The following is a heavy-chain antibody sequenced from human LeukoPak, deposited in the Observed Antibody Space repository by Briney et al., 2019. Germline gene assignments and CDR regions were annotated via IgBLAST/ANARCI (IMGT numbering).Heavy chain of an antibody. V-gene: IGHV3-23*01. Sequence: GGSLRLSCVVSGLTFSRYSMSWVRQAPGKGLEWVSGISASGGDTWYPDSVKGRFTISRDNSKNTLSLQMNSLRVEDTAIYYCAKDAAGPEYWGQGTRVTVSS. CDR1: GLTFSRYS. J-gene: IGHJ4*02. CDR2: ISASGGDT. CDR3: AKDAAGPEY. D-gene: IGHD6-13*01.